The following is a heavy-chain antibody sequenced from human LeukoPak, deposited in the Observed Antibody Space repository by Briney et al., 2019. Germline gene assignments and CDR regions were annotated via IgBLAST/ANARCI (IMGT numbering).Heavy chain of an antibody. J-gene: IGHJ6*02. CDR1: GYTFTSYG. CDR3: ARDRSITIFGVVMAYYYYGMDV. D-gene: IGHD3-3*01. Sequence: ASVKVSCKASGYTFTSYGISWARQAPGQGLEWMGWISAYNGNTNYAQKLQGRVTMTTDTSTSTAYMELRSLRSDDTAVYYCARDRSITIFGVVMAYYYYGMDVWGQGTTVTVSS. CDR2: ISAYNGNT. V-gene: IGHV1-18*01.